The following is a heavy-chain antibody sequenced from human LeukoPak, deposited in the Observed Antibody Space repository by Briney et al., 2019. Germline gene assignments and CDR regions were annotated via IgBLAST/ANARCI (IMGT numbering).Heavy chain of an antibody. CDR2: ISSSGSTV. D-gene: IGHD3-10*02. Sequence: GGSLRLSCAASGFTFSSYEMNWVRQAPGKGLEWVSYISSSGSTVYYADSVKGRFTISRDNAKNSLYLQMNSLRAEDTAVYYCAELGITMIGGVWGKGTAVTISS. J-gene: IGHJ6*04. CDR1: GFTFSSYE. CDR3: AELGITMIGGV. V-gene: IGHV3-48*03.